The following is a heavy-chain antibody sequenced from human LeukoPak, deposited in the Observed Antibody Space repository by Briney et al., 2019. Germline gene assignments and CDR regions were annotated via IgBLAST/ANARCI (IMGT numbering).Heavy chain of an antibody. CDR1: GFTFSSYA. D-gene: IGHD2-2*02. CDR3: ARSAPATAITDY. V-gene: IGHV3-30-3*01. Sequence: GTSLRLSCAACGFTFSSYAMLWVRQAPGKGLEWVAVISYDGGNKYYADSVKGRFTLSRDSAKNSLYLQMNSLRAEDTAVYYCARSAPATAITDYWGQGTLVTV. CDR2: ISYDGGNK. J-gene: IGHJ4*02.